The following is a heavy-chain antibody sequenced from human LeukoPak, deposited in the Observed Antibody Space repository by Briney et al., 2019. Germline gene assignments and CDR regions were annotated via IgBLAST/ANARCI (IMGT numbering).Heavy chain of an antibody. D-gene: IGHD1-1*01. CDR1: GFTFSSYG. V-gene: IGHV3-23*01. J-gene: IGHJ4*02. CDR2: ISGSSGGT. CDR3: AKEGRGNAVDY. Sequence: PGGSLRLSCAASGFTFSSYGMSWVRQAPGKGVEWVSSISGSSGGTYYADSVKGRFTISRDNSKDTLYLQMNSLRAEDTAVYYCAKEGRGNAVDYWGQGTLVTVSS.